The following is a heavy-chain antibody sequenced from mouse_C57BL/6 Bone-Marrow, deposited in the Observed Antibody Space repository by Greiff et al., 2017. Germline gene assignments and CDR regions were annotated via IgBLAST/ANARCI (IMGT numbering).Heavy chain of an antibody. D-gene: IGHD2-4*01. CDR3: ARTYYDYDVYYFDY. CDR1: GYSFTGYY. CDR2: INPSTGGT. V-gene: IGHV1-42*01. Sequence: EVQLQQSGPELVKPGASVKISCKASGYSFTGYYMNWVKQSPEKSLEWIGEINPSTGGTTYNQKFKAKATLTVDKSSSTAYMQLKSLTSEDSAVYYCARTYYDYDVYYFDYWGQGTTLTVSS. J-gene: IGHJ2*01.